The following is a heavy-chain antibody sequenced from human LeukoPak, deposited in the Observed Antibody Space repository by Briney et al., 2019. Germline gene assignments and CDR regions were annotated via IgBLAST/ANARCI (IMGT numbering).Heavy chain of an antibody. V-gene: IGHV4-39*02. Sequence: SETLSLTCAVSGGSISSNSYYWGWIRQPPGKGLEWIGSIYYSGSTYYNSSLKSRVTISVDTSKNQFSLKLSSVTAADTAVYYCAREADCSGGSCYYYYYYYMDVWGKGTTVTVSS. CDR3: AREADCSGGSCYYYYYYYMDV. D-gene: IGHD2-15*01. J-gene: IGHJ6*03. CDR1: GGSISSNSYY. CDR2: IYYSGST.